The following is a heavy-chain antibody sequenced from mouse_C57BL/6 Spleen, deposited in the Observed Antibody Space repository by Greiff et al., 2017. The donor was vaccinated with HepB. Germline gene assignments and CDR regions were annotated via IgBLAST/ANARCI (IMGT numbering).Heavy chain of an antibody. V-gene: IGHV1-52*01. D-gene: IGHD1-1*01. Sequence: VQLQQPGAELVRPGSSVKLSCKASGYTFTSYWMHWVKQRPIQGLEWIGNIDPSDSETHYNQKFKDKATLTVDKSSSTAYMQLSSLTSEDSAVYYCARLGSSHWYFDVWGTGTTVTVSS. CDR1: GYTFTSYW. CDR2: IDPSDSET. CDR3: ARLGSSHWYFDV. J-gene: IGHJ1*03.